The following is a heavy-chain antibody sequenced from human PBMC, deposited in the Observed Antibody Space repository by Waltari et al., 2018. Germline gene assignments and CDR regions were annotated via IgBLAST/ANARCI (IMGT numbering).Heavy chain of an antibody. CDR1: GFRFSLYG. D-gene: IGHD1-26*01. CDR3: AKDPPGSYYEGFDE. V-gene: IGHV3-23*04. CDR2: ISGSGADT. J-gene: IGHJ3*01. Sequence: EANLAESGGGLVQPGGSLRLSCTASGFRFSLYGMSWVRQAPGKGLEVVSAISGSGADTFYADSVKDRFVISRDNSKNTVFLEMNSLRAEGTALYYCAKDPPGSYYEGFDEWGQGTMVTVSS.